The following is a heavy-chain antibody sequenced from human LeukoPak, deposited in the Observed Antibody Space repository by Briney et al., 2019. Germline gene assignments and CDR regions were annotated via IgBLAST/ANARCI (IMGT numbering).Heavy chain of an antibody. CDR2: IYYSGST. CDR3: ARGHGRWIQLWYLIFDY. D-gene: IGHD5-18*01. CDR1: GGSISSSSYY. J-gene: IGHJ4*02. V-gene: IGHV4-39*07. Sequence: PSETLSLTCTVSGGSISSSSYYWGWIRQPPGKGLEWIGSIYYSGSTYYNPSLKSRVTISVDTSKNQFSLKLSSVTAADTAVYYCARGHGRWIQLWYLIFDYWGQGTLVTVSS.